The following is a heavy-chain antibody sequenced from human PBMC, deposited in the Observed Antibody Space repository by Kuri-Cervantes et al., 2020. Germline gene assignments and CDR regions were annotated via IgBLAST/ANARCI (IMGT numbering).Heavy chain of an antibody. CDR3: ARGESGYGRFDP. V-gene: IGHV3-30-3*01. CDR2: ISYDGSYK. J-gene: IGHJ5*02. CDR1: GFTFSSYA. Sequence: GGSLRLSCAASGFTFSSYAMHWVRQAPGKGLEWVAVISYDGSYKYYADSVKGRFTISRDNAKNTLYLQMYSLRAEDTAVYYCARGESGYGRFDPWGQGTLVTVSS. D-gene: IGHD3-22*01.